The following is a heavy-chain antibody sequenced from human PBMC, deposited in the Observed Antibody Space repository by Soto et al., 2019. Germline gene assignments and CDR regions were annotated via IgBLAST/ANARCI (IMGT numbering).Heavy chain of an antibody. CDR3: ARYRTQAQWNVFDY. J-gene: IGHJ4*02. D-gene: IGHD1-1*01. CDR2: INPNSGGT. Sequence: QVQLVQSGAEVKKPGASVKVSCKASGYTFTGYYMHWVRQAPGQGLEWMGWINPNSGGTNYAQKFQGRVTMTRDTAISTAYMGLSGLRSDDTAGYYCARYRTQAQWNVFDYWGQGTLVTVSS. V-gene: IGHV1-2*02. CDR1: GYTFTGYY.